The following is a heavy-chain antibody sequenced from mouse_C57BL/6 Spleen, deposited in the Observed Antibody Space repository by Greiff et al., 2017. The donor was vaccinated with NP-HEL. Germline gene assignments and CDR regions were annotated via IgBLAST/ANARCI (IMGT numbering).Heavy chain of an antibody. CDR3: ARYHYGSSYDYFDY. V-gene: IGHV1-18*01. J-gene: IGHJ2*01. Sequence: EVKLQQSGPELVKPGASVKIPCKASGYTFTDYNMDWVKQSHGKSLEWIGDINPNNGGTIYNQKFKGKATLTVDKSSSTAYMELRSLTSEDTAVYYCARYHYGSSYDYFDYWGQGTTLTVSS. CDR2: INPNNGGT. CDR1: GYTFTDYN. D-gene: IGHD1-1*01.